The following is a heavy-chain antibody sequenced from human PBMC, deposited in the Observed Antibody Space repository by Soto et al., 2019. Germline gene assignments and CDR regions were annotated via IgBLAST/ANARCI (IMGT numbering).Heavy chain of an antibody. Sequence: QVQLQESGPGLVKPSQTLSLTCTVSGGSISSGDYYWSWIRQPPGKGLEWIGYIYYSGSTYYNPSLKRRVTISADTSKNQFSLKLSSVTAADTAVYYCARTICETTVTLFDYWGQGTLVTVSS. J-gene: IGHJ4*02. V-gene: IGHV4-30-4*01. CDR3: ARTICETTVTLFDY. CDR2: IYYSGST. D-gene: IGHD4-17*01. CDR1: GGSISSGDYY.